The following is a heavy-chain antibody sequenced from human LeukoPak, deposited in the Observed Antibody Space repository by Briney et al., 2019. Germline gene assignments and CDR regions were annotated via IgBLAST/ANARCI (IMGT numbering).Heavy chain of an antibody. Sequence: SQTLSLTCTVSGGSISSGSYYWRWVRQPAGKGLEWIGRIYTSGSTNYNPSLKSRVTISVDTSKNQFSLKLSSVTAADTAVYYCARFMVYYYYMDVWGKGTTVTVSS. V-gene: IGHV4-61*02. D-gene: IGHD3-10*01. CDR3: ARFMVYYYYMDV. J-gene: IGHJ6*03. CDR2: IYTSGST. CDR1: GGSISSGSYY.